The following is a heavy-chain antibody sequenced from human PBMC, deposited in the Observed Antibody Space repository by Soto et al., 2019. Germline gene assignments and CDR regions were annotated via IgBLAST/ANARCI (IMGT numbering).Heavy chain of an antibody. V-gene: IGHV1-69*06. J-gene: IGHJ4*02. CDR3: ARGGPELATIGSFDY. D-gene: IGHD5-12*01. CDR2: IIPIFGTA. Sequence: QVELVQSGAEVKKPGSSVKVSCQASEDTFRNYAISWVRQAPGQGLEWMGGIIPIFGTANYAQKFQGRVTITADTSANTVYLELSSLRSEDTAVYYCARGGPELATIGSFDYWGQGTLVTVSS. CDR1: EDTFRNYA.